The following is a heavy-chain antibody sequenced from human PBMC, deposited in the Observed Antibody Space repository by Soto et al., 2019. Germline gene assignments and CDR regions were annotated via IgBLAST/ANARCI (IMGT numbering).Heavy chain of an antibody. J-gene: IGHJ3*02. CDR2: IWYDGSNK. CDR1: EFTFSSNG. Sequence: GGPLSLSFPGSEFTFSSNGMHWVRQAPGKGLEWVAVIWYDGSNKYYADSVKGRFTISRDNSKNTLYLQMNSLRAEDTAVYYCAREGGGISAFDIWGQGTMVTVSS. V-gene: IGHV3-33*01. D-gene: IGHD1-26*01. CDR3: AREGGGISAFDI.